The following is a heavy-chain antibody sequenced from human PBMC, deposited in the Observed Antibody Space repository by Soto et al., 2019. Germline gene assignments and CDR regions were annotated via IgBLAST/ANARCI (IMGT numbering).Heavy chain of an antibody. Sequence: EASVKVSCKASGYTFTSYGISWVRQAPGQGLEWMGWISAYNGNTNYAQKLQGRVTMTTDTSASTAYMELRSLRSDDTAVYYCARVAGAVAAAGTQSSDNWFDPWGQGTLVTVSS. D-gene: IGHD6-13*01. CDR1: GYTFTSYG. CDR2: ISAYNGNT. V-gene: IGHV1-18*01. CDR3: ARVAGAVAAAGTQSSDNWFDP. J-gene: IGHJ5*02.